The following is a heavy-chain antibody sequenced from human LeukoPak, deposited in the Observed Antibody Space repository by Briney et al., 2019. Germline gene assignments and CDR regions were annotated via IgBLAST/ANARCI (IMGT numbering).Heavy chain of an antibody. CDR1: GGSFSDDY. V-gene: IGHV4-34*01. D-gene: IGHD3-10*01. Sequence: PSEPLPLTCAVSGGSFSDDYWTWIRQPPGKGLEWIGDINHSGNTNYNPSLKSRVTISLHTSKNQFSLKLSSVTAADTAVYYCARGKVWYGELEDAYYFDSWGQGTLVTVSS. CDR2: INHSGNT. J-gene: IGHJ4*02. CDR3: ARGKVWYGELEDAYYFDS.